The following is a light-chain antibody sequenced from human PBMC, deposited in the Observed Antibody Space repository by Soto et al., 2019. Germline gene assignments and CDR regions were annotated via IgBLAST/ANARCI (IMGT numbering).Light chain of an antibody. V-gene: IGLV1-40*01. CDR1: SSNIGAGSD. CDR2: GNS. CDR3: QSYDSSLSGSEV. J-gene: IGLJ2*01. Sequence: QPVLTQPPSVSGAPGQRVTISCTGSSSNIGAGSDVHWYQQLPGTAPKLLIYGNSNRASGVPDRFSGSKSGTSASLAITGLQAEDEADYYCQSYDSSLSGSEVFGGGTKLTVL.